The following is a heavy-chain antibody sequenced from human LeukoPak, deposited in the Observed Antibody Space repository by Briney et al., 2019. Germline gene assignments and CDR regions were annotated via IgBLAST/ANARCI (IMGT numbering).Heavy chain of an antibody. J-gene: IGHJ3*02. Sequence: SQTLSLTCAISGDSVSNNGAAWNWIRQSPSRGLEWLGRTYYRSKFYNDCAESVKSRISINPDTSKNQFSLQLKAVNPEDTAVYYCTRDVSPTPGEAFDIWGQGTMVTVSS. CDR1: GDSVSNNGAA. CDR3: TRDVSPTPGEAFDI. D-gene: IGHD5/OR15-5a*01. CDR2: TYYRSKFYN. V-gene: IGHV6-1*01.